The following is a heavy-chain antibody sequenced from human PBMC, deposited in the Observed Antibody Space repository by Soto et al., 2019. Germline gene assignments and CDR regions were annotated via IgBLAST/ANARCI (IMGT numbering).Heavy chain of an antibody. CDR3: ARAEQWLVRGFDY. Sequence: EVQLVETGGGLIQPGGSLRLSCAASGFTVSSNYMSWVRQAPGKGLEWVSVIYSGGSTYYADSVKGRFTISRDNSKNTLYRQMNSRRAEDTAVYYCARAEQWLVRGFDYRGQGTLVTVSS. J-gene: IGHJ4*02. CDR1: GFTVSSNY. V-gene: IGHV3-53*02. D-gene: IGHD6-19*01. CDR2: IYSGGST.